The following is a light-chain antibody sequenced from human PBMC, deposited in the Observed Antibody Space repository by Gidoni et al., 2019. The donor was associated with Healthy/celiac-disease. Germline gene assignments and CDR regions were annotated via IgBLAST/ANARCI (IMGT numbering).Light chain of an antibody. CDR2: GAS. Sequence: EIVMTQSPATLSVSPGESATPSCRASRSVSRNLAWYQQKPGQAPMLLIYGASTRATGIPSRFSGSGSGTEFTLTISSLQSEDFAVYYCQQYNNWPYTFGQGTKLEIK. J-gene: IGKJ2*01. V-gene: IGKV3-15*01. CDR1: RSVSRN. CDR3: QQYNNWPYT.